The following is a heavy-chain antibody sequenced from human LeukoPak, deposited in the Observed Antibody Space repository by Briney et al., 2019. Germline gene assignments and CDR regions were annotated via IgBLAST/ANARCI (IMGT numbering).Heavy chain of an antibody. D-gene: IGHD1-7*01. CDR1: GASISSYY. CDR3: ARGLRYNWNYEGYYFDY. Sequence: SETLSLTCTVSGASISSYYLSWIRQPPGKGLEWIGYIYYSGSTNYNPSLKSRVTISVDTSKNHFSLKLSSVTAADTAIYYCARGLRYNWNYEGYYFDYWGQGTLVTVSS. V-gene: IGHV4-59*01. J-gene: IGHJ4*02. CDR2: IYYSGST.